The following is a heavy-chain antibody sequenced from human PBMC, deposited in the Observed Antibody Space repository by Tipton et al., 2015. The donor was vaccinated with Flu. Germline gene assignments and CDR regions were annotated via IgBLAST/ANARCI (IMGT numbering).Heavy chain of an antibody. CDR3: AKDGWDTSGWYPFDY. V-gene: IGHV3-30*02. CDR2: IRHDESDK. D-gene: IGHD6-19*01. CDR1: GFAFRSYG. J-gene: IGHJ4*02. Sequence: SLRLSCAASGFAFRSYGLHWVRQAPGKGLEWVAFIRHDESDKYYADSVRGRFTISRDNSKNALYLAINSLRTDDTAVYYCAKDGWDTSGWYPFDYWGQGTLVTVSS.